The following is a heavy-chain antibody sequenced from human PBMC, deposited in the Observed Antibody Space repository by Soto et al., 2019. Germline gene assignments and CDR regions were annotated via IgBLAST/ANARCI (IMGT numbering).Heavy chain of an antibody. Sequence: QVQLQESGPGLVKPSGTLSLTCAVSGGSISSSNWWSWVRQPPGKGLEWIGEMYHSGSTNHNPSRKSRDTISVDKSKNQFSRKLSSVTAADTAVYYCARAHCSGGSCYSVQHWFDPWGQGTLVTVSS. V-gene: IGHV4-4*02. CDR2: MYHSGST. D-gene: IGHD2-15*01. J-gene: IGHJ5*02. CDR1: GGSISSSNW. CDR3: ARAHCSGGSCYSVQHWFDP.